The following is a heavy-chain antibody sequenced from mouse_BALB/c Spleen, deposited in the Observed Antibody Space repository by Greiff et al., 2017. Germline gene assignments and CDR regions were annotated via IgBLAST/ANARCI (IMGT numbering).Heavy chain of an antibody. CDR2: ISSGSSTI. J-gene: IGHJ4*01. V-gene: IGHV5-17*02. CDR1: GFTFSSFG. Sequence: EVMVVESGGGLVQPGGSRKLSCAASGFTFSSFGMHWVRQAPEKGLEWVAYISSGSSTIYYADTVKGRFTISRDNPKNTLFLQMTSLRSEDTAMYYCARWDYRSYAMDYWGQGTSVTVSS. D-gene: IGHD2-14*01. CDR3: ARWDYRSYAMDY.